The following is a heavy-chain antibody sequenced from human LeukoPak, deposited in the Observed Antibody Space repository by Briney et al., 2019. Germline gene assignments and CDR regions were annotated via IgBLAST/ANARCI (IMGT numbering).Heavy chain of an antibody. CDR3: ARGLYYYDRSTYDDFDY. Sequence: ASVKVSCKASGYPFSTYWPHWVRQAPGQGLEWMGFVNPNDGVRIYAQKFQGRITMTRDTSTNTVFMELSSLRSEDTAVYYCARGLYYYDRSTYDDFDYWGQGTLVTVSS. J-gene: IGHJ4*02. D-gene: IGHD3-22*01. CDR1: GYPFSTYW. V-gene: IGHV1-46*01. CDR2: VNPNDGVR.